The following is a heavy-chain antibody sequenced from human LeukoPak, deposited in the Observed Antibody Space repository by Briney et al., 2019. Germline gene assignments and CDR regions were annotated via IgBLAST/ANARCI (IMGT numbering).Heavy chain of an antibody. V-gene: IGHV1-58*01. J-gene: IGHJ4*02. CDR2: IVVGSGTT. Sequence: SVKVSCKASGFTFTSSAVQWVRQARGQRLEWIGWIVVGSGTTNYAQKFQERVTITRDMSTSTAYMELSSLRSEDTAVYYCAADLTAAGTGDGYWGQGTLVTVSS. D-gene: IGHD6-13*01. CDR1: GFTFTSSA. CDR3: AADLTAAGTGDGY.